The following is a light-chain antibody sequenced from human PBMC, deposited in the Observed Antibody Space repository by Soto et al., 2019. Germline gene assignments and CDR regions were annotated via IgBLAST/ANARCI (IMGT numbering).Light chain of an antibody. CDR2: EVS. V-gene: IGLV2-14*01. CDR3: SSYTRSSTWV. J-gene: IGLJ3*02. Sequence: QSALTQPASVSGSPGQSITISCTGTSSDVGDYKYVSWYQHHPGKAPKVMIYEVSKRPSGVSNCFSGSKSGNTASLTISGLQAEDEGDYYCSSYTRSSTWVFGGGTQLTVL. CDR1: SSDVGDYKY.